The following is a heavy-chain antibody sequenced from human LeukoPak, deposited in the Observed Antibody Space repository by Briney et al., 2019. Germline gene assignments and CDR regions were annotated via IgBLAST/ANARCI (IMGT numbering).Heavy chain of an antibody. Sequence: GESLKISCAASGFTFTDYYMNWIRQAPGKGLEWISYISSGSTYTNYADSVKGRFTISRDTAENSLYLQMNSLRAEDTAVYYRARGGVYSNGWSDYWGRGTLVTVSS. CDR1: GFTFTDYY. CDR2: ISSGSTYT. V-gene: IGHV3-11*06. CDR3: ARGGVYSNGWSDY. J-gene: IGHJ4*02. D-gene: IGHD6-19*01.